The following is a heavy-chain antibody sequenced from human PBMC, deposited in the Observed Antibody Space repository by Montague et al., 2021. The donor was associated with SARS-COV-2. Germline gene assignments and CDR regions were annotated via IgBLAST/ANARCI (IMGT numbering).Heavy chain of an antibody. CDR3: ARTDYISSWFGAKKWFDP. J-gene: IGHJ5*02. D-gene: IGHD6-13*01. CDR2: ISHSGST. Sequence: SETLSLTCAVYGGSFSAYYWSWIRQPPGKGLEWIGEISHSGSTNYNPSLKSRVTISVDTSKNQFSLKLSSVTAADTAVYYCARTDYISSWFGAKKWFDPWGQGTLVTVSS. CDR1: GGSFSAYY. V-gene: IGHV4-34*01.